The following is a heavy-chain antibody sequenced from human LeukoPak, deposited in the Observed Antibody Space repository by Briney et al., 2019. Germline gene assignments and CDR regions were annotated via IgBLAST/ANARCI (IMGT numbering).Heavy chain of an antibody. D-gene: IGHD5-12*01. Sequence: SETLSLTCTVSGGSISSSSYYWGWIRQPPEKGLEWIGSIYYSGNTYYNPSLKSRVTISVDTSKNQFSLKLSSVTAADTAVYYCAREGRGYDPSRTWYFDLWGRGTLVTVSS. J-gene: IGHJ2*01. CDR3: AREGRGYDPSRTWYFDL. CDR1: GGSISSSSYY. V-gene: IGHV4-39*07. CDR2: IYYSGNT.